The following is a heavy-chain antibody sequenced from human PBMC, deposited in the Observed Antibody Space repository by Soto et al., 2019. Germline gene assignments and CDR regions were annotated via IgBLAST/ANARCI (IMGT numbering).Heavy chain of an antibody. CDR1: GGSISSYY. V-gene: IGHV4-59*01. CDR2: IYYSGST. J-gene: IGHJ4*02. Sequence: QVQLQESGPGLVKPSETLSLTCTVSGGSISSYYWSWIRQPPGKGLEWIGYIYYSGSTNYNPSLKSRVTISVDTSKNQFSLKLSSVTAADTAVYYCAREGEVHFDYWGQGTLVTVSS. CDR3: AREGEVHFDY.